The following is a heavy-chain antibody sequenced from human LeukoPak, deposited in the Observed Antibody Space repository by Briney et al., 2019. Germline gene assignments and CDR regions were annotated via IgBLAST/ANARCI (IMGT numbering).Heavy chain of an antibody. D-gene: IGHD1-14*01. CDR3: ARELRNIGEYYFDY. CDR2: VHTTSGNT. V-gene: IGHV4-59*10. CDR1: GGSFSGYY. Sequence: SETLSLTCAVYGGSFSGYYWSWIRQPPGKGLEWIGRVHTTSGNTFANPSLWGRVTVSIDTTKNEFLLQLTSMTAADTAVYHCARELRNIGEYYFDYWGQGVPVTVSS. J-gene: IGHJ4*02.